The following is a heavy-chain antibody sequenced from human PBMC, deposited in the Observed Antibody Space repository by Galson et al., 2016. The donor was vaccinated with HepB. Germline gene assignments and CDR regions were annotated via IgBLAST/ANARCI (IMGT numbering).Heavy chain of an antibody. V-gene: IGHV1-46*01. CDR1: GYIFTSSY. D-gene: IGHD2-2*01. Sequence: SVKVSCKASGYIFTSSYITWVRQAPGQGLEWMGIINPSGGSTSYAQKFQGRVTVTRDTSTSTAYMELSSLRSEDTAVYYCARDGGAGNYAFDPWGQGTLVTVSS. CDR3: ARDGGAGNYAFDP. CDR2: INPSGGST. J-gene: IGHJ4*01.